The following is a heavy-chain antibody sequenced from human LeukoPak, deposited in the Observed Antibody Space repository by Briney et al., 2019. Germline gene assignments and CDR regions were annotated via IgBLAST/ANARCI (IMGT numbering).Heavy chain of an antibody. Sequence: GTSLRLSCAASGFPFSDYGMYWVRQAPGKGLEWLAVISHDGNNKYYAESVEGRIAISRDNSMNTLYLQMNSLRAEDTAVYYCAKVRWGSDNALDSWGQGTLVTGSS. CDR3: AKVRWGSDNALDS. D-gene: IGHD3-16*01. CDR2: ISHDGNNK. CDR1: GFPFSDYG. V-gene: IGHV3-30*18. J-gene: IGHJ4*02.